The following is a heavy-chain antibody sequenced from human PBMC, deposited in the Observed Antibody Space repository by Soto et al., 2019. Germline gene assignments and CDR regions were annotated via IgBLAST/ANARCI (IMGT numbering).Heavy chain of an antibody. V-gene: IGHV3-66*01. CDR2: ISDGGAT. CDR3: ARDEFGGSYDFWH. Sequence: EVQLVDSGGGLVQPGGSLRLSCAASGFSVSSYFMAWVRQAPGKGLEWVSVISDGGATYYAESVKGRFTISRDSSKNTLYLHMNSLGAEDTAVYYCARDEFGGSYDFWHGGQGTLVIVSS. CDR1: GFSVSSYF. D-gene: IGHD3-3*01. J-gene: IGHJ4*02.